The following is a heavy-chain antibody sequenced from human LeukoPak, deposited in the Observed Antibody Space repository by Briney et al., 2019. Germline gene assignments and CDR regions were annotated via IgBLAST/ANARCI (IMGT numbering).Heavy chain of an antibody. V-gene: IGHV1-69*05. Sequence: VASVKVSCKASGGTFSSYAISWVRQAPGQGLEWMGGIIPIFGTANYAQKFQGRVTITRDTSASTAYMELSSLRSEDTAVYYCARVSYYYDSSGYYYDYFDYWGQGTLVTVSS. CDR1: GGTFSSYA. D-gene: IGHD3-22*01. J-gene: IGHJ4*02. CDR2: IIPIFGTA. CDR3: ARVSYYYDSSGYYYDYFDY.